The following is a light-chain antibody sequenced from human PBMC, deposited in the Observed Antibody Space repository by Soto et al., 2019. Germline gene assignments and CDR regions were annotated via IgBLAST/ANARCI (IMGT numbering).Light chain of an antibody. J-gene: IGKJ5*01. Sequence: DIVMTQSPDSLAVSLGERATINCKSSQSVLYSSNNKNYFAWYQQKPGQPPKLLIYWASTRESGVPDRFSGSGSGTNFTLTTSSPQAEDVAVYYCQQYYSTPITFGQGTRLEIK. CDR1: QSVLYSSNNKNY. CDR3: QQYYSTPIT. V-gene: IGKV4-1*01. CDR2: WAS.